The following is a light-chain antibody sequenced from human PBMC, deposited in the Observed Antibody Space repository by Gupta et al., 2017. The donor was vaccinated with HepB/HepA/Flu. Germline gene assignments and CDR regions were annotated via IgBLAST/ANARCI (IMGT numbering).Light chain of an antibody. Sequence: QSVSTQPPSVSAAQGQKVTIPCSGSSSNIGSNYVSWYQQLPGTAPKLLLYENYKRPSGIPDRFSGSKSGTSATLGITGLQTGDEADYYCGTWANSLWVFGGGTKLTVL. V-gene: IGLV1-51*02. CDR1: SSNIGSNY. J-gene: IGLJ3*02. CDR3: GTWANSLWV. CDR2: ENY.